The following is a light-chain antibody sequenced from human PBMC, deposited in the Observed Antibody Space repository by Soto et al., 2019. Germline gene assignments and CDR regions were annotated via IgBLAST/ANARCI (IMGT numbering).Light chain of an antibody. CDR2: GAS. CDR3: QQHGTSPIT. J-gene: IGKJ5*01. V-gene: IGKV3-15*01. Sequence: EIVMTQSPATLSVSPGERATLSCRASQSVSSNLAWYRQKPGQAPRLLIYGASTRATGIPARFSGSGSGTEFTLTISSLQSEDFAVYYCQQHGTSPITFGQGTRLEIK. CDR1: QSVSSN.